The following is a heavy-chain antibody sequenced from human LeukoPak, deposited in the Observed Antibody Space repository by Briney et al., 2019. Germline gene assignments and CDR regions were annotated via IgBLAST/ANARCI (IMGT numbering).Heavy chain of an antibody. CDR1: GFTFSSYW. CDR3: ASAYYYRLPD. V-gene: IGHV3-74*01. Sequence: PGGSLRLSCAASGFTFSSYWMHWVRQAPGKGLVWVSRINSDGTTTYAGSVKGRFTISRDNAKNTLYLQMNRLRAEDTALYYCASAYYYRLPDWGQGTLVTVSS. D-gene: IGHD3-10*01. J-gene: IGHJ4*02. CDR2: INSDGTT.